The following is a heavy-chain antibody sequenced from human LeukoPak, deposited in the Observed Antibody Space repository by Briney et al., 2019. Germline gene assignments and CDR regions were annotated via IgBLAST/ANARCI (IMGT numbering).Heavy chain of an antibody. D-gene: IGHD2-15*01. CDR2: IVPMLDTA. CDR1: VDTFSRSA. Sequence: ASVKVSCKTSVDTFSRSALNWVRQAPGQGREWMGRIVPMLDTAHYAPRFQGRVTTTADRSTTTGFMELRRLTSDDAAVYFCATGPYTSDLSCFYYYYMDAWGKGTTVTVSS. V-gene: IGHV1-69*06. CDR3: ATGPYTSDLSCFYYYYMDA. J-gene: IGHJ6*03.